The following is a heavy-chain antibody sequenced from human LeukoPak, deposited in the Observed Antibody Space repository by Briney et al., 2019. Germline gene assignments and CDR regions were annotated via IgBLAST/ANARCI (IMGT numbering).Heavy chain of an antibody. Sequence: GGSLRLSCAASGFTVSSNYMSWVRQAPGKGLEWVSVIYSGGSTYYADSVKGRFTISRDNSKNTLYLQMNSLRAEDTAVYYCARDKGSVGIEVADTYYYGMDVWGQGTTVTVSS. CDR3: ARDKGSVGIEVADTYYYGMDV. V-gene: IGHV3-53*01. J-gene: IGHJ6*02. CDR2: IYSGGST. CDR1: GFTVSSNY. D-gene: IGHD6-19*01.